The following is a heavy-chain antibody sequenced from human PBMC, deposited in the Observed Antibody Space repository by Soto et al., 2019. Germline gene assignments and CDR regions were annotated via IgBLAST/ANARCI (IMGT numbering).Heavy chain of an antibody. Sequence: QVQLQESGPGLVKPSQTLSLTCTISGGSISSGGYYWSWIRQHPGKGLEWIGYIYYSGSTYYNPSLKSRVTISVDTSKNQFSLKLSSVTAADTAVYYCARVGGGYCTNGVCYGLDYWGQGTLVTVSS. D-gene: IGHD2-8*01. CDR2: IYYSGST. CDR1: GGSISSGGYY. CDR3: ARVGGGYCTNGVCYGLDY. J-gene: IGHJ4*02. V-gene: IGHV4-31*03.